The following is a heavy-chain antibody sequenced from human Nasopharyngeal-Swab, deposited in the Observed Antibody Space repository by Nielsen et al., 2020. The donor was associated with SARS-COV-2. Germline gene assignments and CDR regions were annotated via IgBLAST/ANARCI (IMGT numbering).Heavy chain of an antibody. Sequence: GGSLRLSCAASGFTFSAYRMNWVRQAPGKGLEWVSSINSLSTYIHYVDLVKGRFTISRDNAKSSLYLQMNSLRAEDTAVYYCARERGSSGLDGFDIWGQGTMVTVS. CDR1: GFTFSAYR. CDR2: INSLSTYI. V-gene: IGHV3-21*01. CDR3: ARERGSSGLDGFDI. D-gene: IGHD6-19*01. J-gene: IGHJ3*02.